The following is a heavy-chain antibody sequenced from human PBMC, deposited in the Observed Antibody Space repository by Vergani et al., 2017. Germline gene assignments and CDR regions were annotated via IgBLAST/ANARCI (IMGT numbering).Heavy chain of an antibody. Sequence: EVQLVESGGGLVQPGGSLRLSCAASGFTFDDYAMHWVRQAPGKGLEWVSGISWNSGSIGYADSVKGRFTISRDNAKNSLYLQMNSLRAEDTALYYCAKQGVGVGSYGPAEFDYWGQGTLVTVSS. J-gene: IGHJ4*02. CDR3: AKQGVGVGSYGPAEFDY. CDR2: ISWNSGSI. V-gene: IGHV3-9*01. D-gene: IGHD5-18*01. CDR1: GFTFDDYA.